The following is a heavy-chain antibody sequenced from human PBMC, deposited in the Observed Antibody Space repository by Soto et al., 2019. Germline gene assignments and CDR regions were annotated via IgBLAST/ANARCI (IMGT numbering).Heavy chain of an antibody. CDR3: AKAPPVLLWFGELSDY. D-gene: IGHD3-10*01. CDR1: GFTFSSYA. J-gene: IGHJ4*02. CDR2: ISGSGGST. V-gene: IGHV3-23*01. Sequence: GGSLRLSCAAPGFTFSSYAMSWVRQAPGKGLEWVSAISGSGGSTYYADSVKGRFTISRDNSKNTLYLQMNSLRAEDTAVYYCAKAPPVLLWFGELSDYWGQGTLVTVSS.